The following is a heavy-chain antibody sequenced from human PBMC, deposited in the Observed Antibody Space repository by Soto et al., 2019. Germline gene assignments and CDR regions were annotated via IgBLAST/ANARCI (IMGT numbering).Heavy chain of an antibody. CDR1: GGSISSGDYY. CDR2: IYHSGST. J-gene: IGHJ4*02. V-gene: IGHV4-30-4*01. CDR3: ARGPSGDKVDY. D-gene: IGHD1-26*01. Sequence: QVQLQEPGPRLVEPSQTLSLTCTVSGGSISSGDYYWSWIRQPPGTGLEWIGHIYHSGSTYINPSLKSRVTISVDMSKNQFSRKVNSVTAADTAVYYCARGPSGDKVDYWGQGTLVTVSS.